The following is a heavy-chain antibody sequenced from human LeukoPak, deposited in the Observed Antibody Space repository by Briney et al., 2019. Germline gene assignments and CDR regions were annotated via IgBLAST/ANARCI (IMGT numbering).Heavy chain of an antibody. CDR3: ARASCSSTSCYWTGGMDV. CDR1: RFTFSSYA. D-gene: IGHD2-2*01. Sequence: GGSLRLSCAASRFTFSSYAMHWVRQAPGKGLEYVSAISSNGGSTYYANSVKGRFTISRDNSKNTLYLQMGSLRAEDMAVYYCARASCSSTSCYWTGGMDVWGQGTTVTVSS. V-gene: IGHV3-64*01. CDR2: ISSNGGST. J-gene: IGHJ6*02.